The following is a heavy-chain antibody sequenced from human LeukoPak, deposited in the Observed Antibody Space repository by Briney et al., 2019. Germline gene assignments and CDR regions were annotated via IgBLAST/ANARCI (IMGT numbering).Heavy chain of an antibody. J-gene: IGHJ6*02. V-gene: IGHV3-30*04. CDR1: GFTFSSYA. D-gene: IGHD3-10*01. CDR3: ARENFKWFGESKTYYYYGMDV. Sequence: GGSLRLSCAASGFTFSSYAMHWVRQAPGKVLEWVAVISYDGSNEYYADSVKGRFTISRDNSKNTLYLQMNSLRAEDTAVYYCARENFKWFGESKTYYYYGMDVWGQGTTVTVSS. CDR2: ISYDGSNE.